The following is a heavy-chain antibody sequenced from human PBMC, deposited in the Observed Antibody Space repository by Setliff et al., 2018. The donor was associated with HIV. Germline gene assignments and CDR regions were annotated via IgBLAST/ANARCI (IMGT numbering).Heavy chain of an antibody. Sequence: ETLSLTCAVSGVSFSGDYWSWVRQPPGKGLEWIAEVHPSGSINYNSSLKGRVAISVDTSNNQFSLTMTSVTAADTAVYYCARGRDWAKTGDFWGQGALVTVSS. CDR2: VHPSGSI. CDR1: GVSFSGDY. CDR3: ARGRDWAKTGDF. D-gene: IGHD3-9*01. V-gene: IGHV4-34*01. J-gene: IGHJ4*02.